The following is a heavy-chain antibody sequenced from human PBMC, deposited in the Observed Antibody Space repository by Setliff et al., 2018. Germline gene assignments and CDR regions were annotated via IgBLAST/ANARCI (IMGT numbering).Heavy chain of an antibody. CDR3: ARQGTPGPNYGNWFDP. CDR2: IYDSGSS. CDR1: GGSVSNSGFF. J-gene: IGHJ5*02. Sequence: PSETLSLTCTVSGGSVSNSGFFWGWLRQAPGKGLEWIGNIYDSGSSNYNASLKSRLIITRDTSKNQISLKLTSVTAADAAVYFCARQGTPGPNYGNWFDPWGQGALVTVSS. D-gene: IGHD3-16*01. V-gene: IGHV4-39*07.